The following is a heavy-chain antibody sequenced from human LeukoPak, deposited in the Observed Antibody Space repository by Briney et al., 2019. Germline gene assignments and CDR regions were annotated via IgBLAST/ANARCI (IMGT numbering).Heavy chain of an antibody. CDR1: GGSISSNSYY. CDR2: IYYSRST. Sequence: PSETLSLTCTVSGGSISSNSYYWGWIRQPPGKGLEWIGSIYYSRSTYYNPSLKSLVIMSVDTSKNQFSLKQSAVTAAETAVYYCARRPYYYRDVWGKGTTVTVSS. CDR3: ARRPYYYRDV. J-gene: IGHJ6*03. V-gene: IGHV4-39*01.